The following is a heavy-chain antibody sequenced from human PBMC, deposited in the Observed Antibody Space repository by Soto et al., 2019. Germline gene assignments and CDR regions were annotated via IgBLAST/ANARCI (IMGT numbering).Heavy chain of an antibody. Sequence: EVQLVESGGGLVQPGGSLRLSCAASGFTFSSYWMSWVRQAPGKGREWVANIKQDGSEEYYVDSGKGRFTISRDKAKNSLYLQMNSMRAEDTAVYYCARIQRHKNYDILAGYYHPLEHYGMDVWGQGTTVTVSS. CDR2: IKQDGSEE. J-gene: IGHJ6*02. V-gene: IGHV3-7*03. CDR1: GFTFSSYW. D-gene: IGHD3-9*01. CDR3: ARIQRHKNYDILAGYYHPLEHYGMDV.